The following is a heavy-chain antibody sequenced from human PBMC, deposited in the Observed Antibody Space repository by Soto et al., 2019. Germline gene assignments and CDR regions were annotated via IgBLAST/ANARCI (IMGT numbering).Heavy chain of an antibody. Sequence: EVQLVESGGGLVQPGGSLRLSCAASGFTFSSYSMNWVRQAPGKGLEWVSYISSSSSTIYYADSVKGRFNISRDNAKNSLYLQMNSLRDEDTAVYYCARWGQLYYYDSSGYPNDAFDIWGQGTMVTVSS. CDR2: ISSSSSTI. CDR3: ARWGQLYYYDSSGYPNDAFDI. D-gene: IGHD3-22*01. CDR1: GFTFSSYS. V-gene: IGHV3-48*02. J-gene: IGHJ3*02.